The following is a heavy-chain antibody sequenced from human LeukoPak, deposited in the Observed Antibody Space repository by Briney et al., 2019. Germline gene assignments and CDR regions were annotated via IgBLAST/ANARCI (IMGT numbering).Heavy chain of an antibody. D-gene: IGHD6-19*01. CDR2: IYYSGST. V-gene: IGHV4-39*07. CDR1: GGSINTNSYY. J-gene: IGHJ2*01. CDR3: AKGVAGTRNRLWYFDL. Sequence: SETLSLTCTVSGGSINTNSYYWGWIRQPPGKGLEWIGSIYYSGSTYYNPSLKSRVTISVDTSKNQFSLKLSSVTAADTAVYYCAKGVAGTRNRLWYFDLWGRGTLVTVSS.